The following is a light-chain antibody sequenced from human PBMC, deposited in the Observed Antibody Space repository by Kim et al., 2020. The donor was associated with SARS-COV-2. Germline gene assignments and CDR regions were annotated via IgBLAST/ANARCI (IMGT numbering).Light chain of an antibody. J-gene: IGLJ3*02. CDR3: QSYDSSNRGV. Sequence: KTVTISCTRSSGSITSNYVQWYQQRPGSAPTTVIYEDNQRPSGVTDRFSGSIDSSSNSASLTISGLKTEDEADYYCQSYDSSNRGVFGGGTQLTVL. CDR1: SGSITSNY. V-gene: IGLV6-57*03. CDR2: EDN.